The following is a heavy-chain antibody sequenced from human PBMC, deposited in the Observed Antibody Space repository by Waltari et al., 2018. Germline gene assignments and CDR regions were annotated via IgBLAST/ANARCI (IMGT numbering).Heavy chain of an antibody. CDR1: GGTFSSYA. J-gene: IGHJ6*03. CDR2: IIPIFGTA. Sequence: QVQLVQSGAEVKKPGSSVKVSCKASGGTFSSYAISWVRQPPGQGIEWMGGIIPIFGTANYAQKFQGRVTITADKSTSTAYMELSSLRSEDTAVYYCARSAPTLLTGYRSHYYYMDVWGKGTTVTVSS. CDR3: ARSAPTLLTGYRSHYYYMDV. D-gene: IGHD3-9*01. V-gene: IGHV1-69*14.